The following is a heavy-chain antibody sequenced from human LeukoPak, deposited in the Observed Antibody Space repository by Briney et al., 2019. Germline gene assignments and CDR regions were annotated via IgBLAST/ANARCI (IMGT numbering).Heavy chain of an antibody. CDR3: ARDEAAAGFADNRFDP. J-gene: IGHJ5*02. Sequence: SETLSLTCTVSGGSISSYYWSWIRQPAGKGLEWIGRIYTSGSTNYNPSLKSRVTMSVDTSKSQFSLKLSSVTAADTAVYYCARDEAAAGFADNRFDPLGQGTLVTVSS. D-gene: IGHD6-13*01. CDR1: GGSISSYY. CDR2: IYTSGST. V-gene: IGHV4-4*07.